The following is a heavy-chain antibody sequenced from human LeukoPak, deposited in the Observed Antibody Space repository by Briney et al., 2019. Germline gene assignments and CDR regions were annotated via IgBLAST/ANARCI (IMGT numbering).Heavy chain of an antibody. CDR1: GFTFSSYA. D-gene: IGHD3-10*01. Sequence: GGSLRLSCAASGFTFSSYAMHWVRQAPGKGLEWVAVISYDGSNKYYADSVKGRFTISRDNSKNTLYLQMNSLRAEDTAVYYCAKLIYYGSGTTGAFDIWGQGTMVTVSS. J-gene: IGHJ3*02. V-gene: IGHV3-30-3*01. CDR2: ISYDGSNK. CDR3: AKLIYYGSGTTGAFDI.